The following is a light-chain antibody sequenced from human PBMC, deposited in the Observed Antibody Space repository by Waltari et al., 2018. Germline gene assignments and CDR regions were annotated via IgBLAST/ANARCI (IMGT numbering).Light chain of an antibody. J-gene: IGLJ3*02. CDR1: SSNIGSNY. V-gene: IGLV1-47*01. CDR2: TSD. Sequence: QSVLTQPPSASGTPGQRVTISCSGSSSNIGSNYVYWYQQIPGTAPKLLIYTSDQRPSGVPDRFSGSKSGTSASLAISGLRSEDEADYCCAAWDDSLSGRVFGGGTKLTVL. CDR3: AAWDDSLSGRV.